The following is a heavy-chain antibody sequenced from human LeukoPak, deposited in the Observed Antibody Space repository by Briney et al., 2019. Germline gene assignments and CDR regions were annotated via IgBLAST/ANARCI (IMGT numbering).Heavy chain of an antibody. CDR1: GYTFTSYG. J-gene: IGHJ4*02. V-gene: IGHV1-18*01. Sequence: ASVKVSCKASGYTFTSYGISWVRQAPGQGLEWMGWISAYNGNTNYAQKLQGRVTTTTDTSTSTAYMELRSLRSDDTAVYYCARERSYSYDRKGSVDYWGQGTLVTVSS. CDR3: ARERSYSYDRKGSVDY. D-gene: IGHD5-18*01. CDR2: ISAYNGNT.